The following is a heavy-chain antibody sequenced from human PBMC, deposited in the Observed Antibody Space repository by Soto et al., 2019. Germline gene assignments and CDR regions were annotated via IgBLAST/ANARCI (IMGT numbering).Heavy chain of an antibody. D-gene: IGHD4-17*01. J-gene: IGHJ4*02. Sequence: EVQLLESGGGLVQPGGSLRLSCAASGFTFSSYAMSLVRQAPGKGLEWVSAISGSGGRTYYADSVKGRFTISRDNSKNTLYLQMNSLRAEDTAVYYCAKATSTVTTEGRFDYWGQGTLVTVSS. V-gene: IGHV3-23*01. CDR1: GFTFSSYA. CDR2: ISGSGGRT. CDR3: AKATSTVTTEGRFDY.